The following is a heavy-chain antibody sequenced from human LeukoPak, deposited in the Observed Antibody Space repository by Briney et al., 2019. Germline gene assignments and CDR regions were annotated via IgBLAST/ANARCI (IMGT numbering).Heavy chain of an antibody. Sequence: ASLKVSCKASGYTFSGYYIHWVRQDPGQRLEWMGWMNPNSGATNNAQKFQGRVTLSRDTSISTAYMELRKLRSDDTAVYYCARSGITTIPNFDYWGQGTLVTVSS. J-gene: IGHJ4*02. CDR3: ARSGITTIPNFDY. D-gene: IGHD1/OR15-1a*01. V-gene: IGHV1-2*02. CDR1: GYTFSGYY. CDR2: MNPNSGAT.